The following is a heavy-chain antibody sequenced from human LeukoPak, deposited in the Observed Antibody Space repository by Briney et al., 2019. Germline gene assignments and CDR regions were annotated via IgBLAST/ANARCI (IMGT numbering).Heavy chain of an antibody. CDR1: GYTFTGYD. CDR3: ARSWVVAATRYYFDY. CDR2: INPNSGGT. J-gene: IGHJ4*02. V-gene: IGHV1-2*02. D-gene: IGHD2-15*01. Sequence: LWASVKVSCKASGYTFTGYDMHWVRQAPGQGLEWMGWINPNSGGTNYAQKFQGRVTMTRDTSISTAYMELSRLRSDDTAVYYCARSWVVAATRYYFDYWGQGTLVTVSS.